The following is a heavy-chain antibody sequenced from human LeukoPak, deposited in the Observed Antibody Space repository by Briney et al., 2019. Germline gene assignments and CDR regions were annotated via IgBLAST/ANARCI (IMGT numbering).Heavy chain of an antibody. J-gene: IGHJ6*03. V-gene: IGHV3-23*01. CDR2: ISGSGGST. CDR3: ARARAGVYMDV. Sequence: GGSLRLSCAASGFTFSSYAMSWVRQAPGKGPEWVSAISGSGGSTYYADSVKGRFTISRDNAKNLLYLQMNSLRAEDTAMYYCARARAGVYMDVWGKGTTVTVSS. CDR1: GFTFSSYA. D-gene: IGHD2-8*01.